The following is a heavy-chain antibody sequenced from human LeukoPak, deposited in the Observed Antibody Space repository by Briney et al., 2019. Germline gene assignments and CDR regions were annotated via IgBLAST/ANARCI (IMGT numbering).Heavy chain of an antibody. CDR1: GYTFTANY. CDR3: ARANYFDTSGSWN. Sequence: ASVKVSCKASGYTFTANYMHWVRQAPGQGLEWMGWINPHSGGTSYAQRFRGRVTMTRDTSISTAYMELSRLRSDDTAVYYCARANYFDTSGSWNWGQGTLVTVSS. J-gene: IGHJ4*02. CDR2: INPHSGGT. D-gene: IGHD3-22*01. V-gene: IGHV1-2*02.